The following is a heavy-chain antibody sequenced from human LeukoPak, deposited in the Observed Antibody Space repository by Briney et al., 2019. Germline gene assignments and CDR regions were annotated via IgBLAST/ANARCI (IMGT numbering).Heavy chain of an antibody. CDR2: ISSSSSTI. D-gene: IGHD1-26*01. CDR1: GFTFSTYS. CDR3: AKVRVARELYYSDY. J-gene: IGHJ4*02. Sequence: GGSLRLSCAASGFTFSTYSMNWVRQAPGKGLEWVSYISSSSSTIYYADSVKGRFTIFRDNAKNSLYLQMNSLRAEDTAVYYCAKVRVARELYYSDYPGQGNLVTVSS. V-gene: IGHV3-48*04.